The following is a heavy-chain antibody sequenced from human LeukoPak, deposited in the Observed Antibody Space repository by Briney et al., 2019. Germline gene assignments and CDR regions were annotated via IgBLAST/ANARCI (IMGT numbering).Heavy chain of an antibody. J-gene: IGHJ4*02. D-gene: IGHD5-18*01. CDR3: ARAGGGNTAMDLDY. Sequence: SETLSLTCTVSGLSISTYYWSWIRQSPGKGLEWIGYIFYSGRTSYNPSLKSRVTISIDTSTNQFSLILKSVPAADTAVYYCARAGGGNTAMDLDYWGQGTLVTVSS. CDR1: GLSISTYY. CDR2: IFYSGRT. V-gene: IGHV4-59*01.